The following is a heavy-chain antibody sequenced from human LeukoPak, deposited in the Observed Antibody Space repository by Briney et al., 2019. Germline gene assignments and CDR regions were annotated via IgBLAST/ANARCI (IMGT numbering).Heavy chain of an antibody. J-gene: IGHJ5*02. CDR2: TFYRSKWYN. Sequence: SRTLSLTCAISGDSVSSNTAAWNWIRQSPSRGLEWLGRTFYRSKWYNDYAVSVKSRITINPDTSKNQFSLQLNSVTPEDTAVYYCAREVGNSYPFDPWGQGTLVTVSS. D-gene: IGHD4-23*01. V-gene: IGHV6-1*01. CDR1: GDSVSSNTAA. CDR3: AREVGNSYPFDP.